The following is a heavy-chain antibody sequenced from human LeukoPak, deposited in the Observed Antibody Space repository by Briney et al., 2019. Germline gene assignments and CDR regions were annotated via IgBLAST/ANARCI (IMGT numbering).Heavy chain of an antibody. Sequence: GGSLRLSCAGSGFTFSRFSMYWVRQAPGKGLECVTSISATSSHIYDADSVRGRFTISRDNSKNTLYLQMNSLRAEDTAVYYCARGVSSSYPFFDYWGQGTLVTVSS. D-gene: IGHD6-6*01. J-gene: IGHJ4*02. CDR1: GFTFSRFS. CDR2: ISATSSHI. V-gene: IGHV3-21*01. CDR3: ARGVSSSYPFFDY.